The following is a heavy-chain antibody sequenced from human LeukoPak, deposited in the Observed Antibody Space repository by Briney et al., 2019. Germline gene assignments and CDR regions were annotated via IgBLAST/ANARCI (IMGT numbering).Heavy chain of an antibody. D-gene: IGHD1-26*01. CDR3: ARVEDSGSYNWFDP. Sequence: PGGSLRLSCAASGFTFSSYAMHWVRQAPGKGLEWVAVISYDGSNKYYADPVKGRFTISRDNSKNTLYLQMNGLRAEDTAVYYCARVEDSGSYNWFDPWGQGTLVTVSS. J-gene: IGHJ5*02. V-gene: IGHV3-30*14. CDR2: ISYDGSNK. CDR1: GFTFSSYA.